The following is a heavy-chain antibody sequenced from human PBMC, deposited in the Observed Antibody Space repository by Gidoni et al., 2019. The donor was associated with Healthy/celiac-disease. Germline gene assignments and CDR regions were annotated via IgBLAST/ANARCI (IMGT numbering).Heavy chain of an antibody. CDR1: GFTCSTYG. J-gene: IGHJ5*02. CDR3: AKGSGGSCYSSWFDP. CDR2: ISYDGSDK. V-gene: IGHV3-30*18. D-gene: IGHD2-15*01. Sequence: QVQLVESGGGVVQPGRSLRRSCAASGFTCSTYGMHWVRQAPGKGLEWVAVISYDGSDKYYADSVKGRFTISRDNSKNTLFLQMNSLRAEDTAVYYCAKGSGGSCYSSWFDPWGQGTLVTVSS.